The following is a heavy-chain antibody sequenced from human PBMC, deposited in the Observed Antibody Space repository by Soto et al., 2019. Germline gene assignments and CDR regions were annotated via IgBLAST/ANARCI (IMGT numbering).Heavy chain of an antibody. CDR2: ISYDGRNK. CDR1: EFTFSSYG. J-gene: IGHJ6*04. Sequence: GGSLRLSCAASEFTFSSYGMHWVRQAPGKGLEWVAVISYDGRNKHYADSVRGRFTIFRDNSKNTVGLQMNSLRAEDTAVYYCAXXXXXXXXXXXXXDVWGKGTTVTVSS. V-gene: IGHV3-30*03. CDR3: AXXXXXXXXXXXXXDV.